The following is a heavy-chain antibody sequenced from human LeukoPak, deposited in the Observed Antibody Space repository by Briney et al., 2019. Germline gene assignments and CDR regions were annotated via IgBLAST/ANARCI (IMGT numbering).Heavy chain of an antibody. CDR2: ISYDGSNK. J-gene: IGHJ4*02. Sequence: GGSLRLSCAASGFTFSSYAMHWVRQAPGKGLEWVAVISYDGSNKKYADSVKGRFTISRDNSQKTLYLQMNSLRAEDTAVYYCARGAARMVEMATIISFEYWGQGTLVTVSS. D-gene: IGHD5-24*01. V-gene: IGHV3-30*04. CDR1: GFTFSSYA. CDR3: ARGAARMVEMATIISFEY.